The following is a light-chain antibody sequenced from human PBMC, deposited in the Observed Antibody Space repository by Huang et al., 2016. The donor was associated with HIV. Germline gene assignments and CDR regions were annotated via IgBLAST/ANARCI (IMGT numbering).Light chain of an antibody. J-gene: IGKJ1*01. Sequence: EIVLTQSPATLSLSPGERATLSCRASQSVISYLAWYQQKPGQAPRLLIYDASNRATGIPAMFSGSGSGTDFTLTISSLEPEDFAVYYCQQRSNWPPMTFGQGTKVEIK. CDR3: QQRSNWPPMT. CDR2: DAS. V-gene: IGKV3-11*01. CDR1: QSVISY.